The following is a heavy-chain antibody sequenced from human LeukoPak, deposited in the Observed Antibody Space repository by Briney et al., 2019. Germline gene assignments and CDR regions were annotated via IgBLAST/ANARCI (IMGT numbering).Heavy chain of an antibody. CDR2: IRSKAYGGTT. Sequence: GVLRLSCAASGFTFSSYGMHWVRQAPGKGLEWVGFIRSKAYGGTTEYAASVKGRFTISRDDSKSIAYLQMNSLKTEDTAVYYCTRELEYDSSGYYYAYYYYYMDVWGKGTTVTISS. V-gene: IGHV3-49*04. CDR1: GFTFSSYG. D-gene: IGHD3-22*01. CDR3: TRELEYDSSGYYYAYYYYYMDV. J-gene: IGHJ6*03.